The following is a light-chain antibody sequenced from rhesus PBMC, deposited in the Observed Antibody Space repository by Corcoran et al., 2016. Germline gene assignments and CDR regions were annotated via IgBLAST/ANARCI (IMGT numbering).Light chain of an antibody. V-gene: IGKV1-33*02. Sequence: DIQMTQSPSSLSASVGDRVTITCRASQDITNDVAWYQQKPGKTPEVLIYDASSLQSGTPSRFSGSGAGTDCTLTINSLQSEDLATYYCQHYYNTPWTFGQGTKVEIK. CDR3: QHYYNTPWT. J-gene: IGKJ1*01. CDR1: QDITND. CDR2: DAS.